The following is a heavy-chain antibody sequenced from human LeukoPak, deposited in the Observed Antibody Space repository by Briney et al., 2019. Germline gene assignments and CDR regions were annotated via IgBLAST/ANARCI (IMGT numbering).Heavy chain of an antibody. D-gene: IGHD4-17*01. Sequence: PGGSLRLSCAASGFTFSSYGMHWVRQAPGKGLEWVAVISYDGSNKYYADSVKGRFTISRDNSKNTLYLQMNSLRAEDTAVYYCARGGGGDLGGFDIWGQGTMVTVSS. CDR3: ARGGGGDLGGFDI. CDR2: ISYDGSNK. V-gene: IGHV3-30*03. CDR1: GFTFSSYG. J-gene: IGHJ3*02.